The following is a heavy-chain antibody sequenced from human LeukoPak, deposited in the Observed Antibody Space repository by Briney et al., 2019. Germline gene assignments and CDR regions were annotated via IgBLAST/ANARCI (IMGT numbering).Heavy chain of an antibody. V-gene: IGHV3-48*03. CDR3: ARPLGYGDYIPLEY. D-gene: IGHD4-17*01. J-gene: IGHJ4*02. CDR1: GFTFSTYE. CDR2: ISSSGSTI. Sequence: GGSLRLSCAASGFTFSTYEMNWVRQAPGKGLEWVSYISSSGSTIYYADSVKGRFTISRDNAKKSLYLQMNSLRAEDTAVYYCARPLGYGDYIPLEYWGQGTLATVSS.